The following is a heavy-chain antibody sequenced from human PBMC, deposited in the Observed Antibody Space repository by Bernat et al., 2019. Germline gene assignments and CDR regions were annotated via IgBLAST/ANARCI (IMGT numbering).Heavy chain of an antibody. Sequence: QVQLVESGGGVVQPGRSLRLSCAASGFTFSSYGMHWVRQAPGKGLEWVAVIWYDGSNKYYADSVKGRFTISRDNSKNTLYLQMNSLRAEDTAVYYCVRASSDVDTAMAPLLDSMGFDPWGQGTLVTVSS. V-gene: IGHV3-33*01. J-gene: IGHJ5*02. CDR2: IWYDGSNK. CDR1: GFTFSSYG. D-gene: IGHD5-18*01. CDR3: VRASSDVDTAMAPLLDSMGFDP.